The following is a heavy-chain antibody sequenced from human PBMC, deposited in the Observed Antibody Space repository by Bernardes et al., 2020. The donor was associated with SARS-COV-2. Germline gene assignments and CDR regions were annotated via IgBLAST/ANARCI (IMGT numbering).Heavy chain of an antibody. V-gene: IGHV3-30*02. D-gene: IGHD1-20*01. J-gene: IGHJ4*02. CDR1: GFSSSSYG. CDR2: LHHVGGTT. CDR3: AKELNWNHFDY. Sequence: GGSLRLSCVASGFSSSSYGMQWVRQAPGKGLEWVALLHHVGGTTSYADSVKVRFTISRDNSNSTLYLQMNSLRTDDTAVYYCAKELNWNHFDYWGQGSLVTVSS.